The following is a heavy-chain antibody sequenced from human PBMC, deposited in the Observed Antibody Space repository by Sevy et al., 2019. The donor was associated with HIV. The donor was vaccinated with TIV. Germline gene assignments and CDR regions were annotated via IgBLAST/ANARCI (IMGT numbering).Heavy chain of an antibody. CDR1: RFAFSSYA. CDR3: AVGERFFLH. CDR2: ISHAGTNT. D-gene: IGHD1-26*01. Sequence: GGSLRLSCAASRFAFSSYAVHWVRQAPGKGLEWVAFISHAGTNTDYAASVKGRFTISRDNSRNTLHLDISSLRVEDTAVYYCAVGERFFLHWGQGTLVTVSS. V-gene: IGHV3-30*14. J-gene: IGHJ4*02.